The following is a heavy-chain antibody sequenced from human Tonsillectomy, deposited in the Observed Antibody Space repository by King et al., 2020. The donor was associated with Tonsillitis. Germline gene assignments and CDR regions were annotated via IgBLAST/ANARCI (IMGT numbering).Heavy chain of an antibody. D-gene: IGHD5-24*01. J-gene: IGHJ4*02. CDR3: ATYDIHQLNGYKRGLLDY. V-gene: IGHV1-69*01. CDR2: IIPVFETP. CDR1: GGTFSTLA. Sequence: VQLVESGAEVKKPGSSLKVSCKASGGTFSTLAFSWVRQAPGQRPEWMGEIIPVFETPRHAQKFQGRVTITADESTRTAYMELNNLRSEDTAVYYCATYDIHQLNGYKRGLLDYGGQGPLLTLS.